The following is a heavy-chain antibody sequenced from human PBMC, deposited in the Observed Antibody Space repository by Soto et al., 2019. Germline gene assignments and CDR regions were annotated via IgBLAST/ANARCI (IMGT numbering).Heavy chain of an antibody. CDR2: ISYDGRNG. J-gene: IGHJ6*02. Sequence: QVQLVESGGGVVQPGRSLRLSCAASGFTFSSYGMHWVRQAPGKGLQWVAVISYDGRNGYYVDSVKGRFTISRDNSKNTVYLQMNSLRAEDTAVYDCEKDWVLDYGDLVGQCMDVWGQGTTVTVSS. D-gene: IGHD4-17*01. CDR1: GFTFSSYG. V-gene: IGHV3-30*18. CDR3: EKDWVLDYGDLVGQCMDV.